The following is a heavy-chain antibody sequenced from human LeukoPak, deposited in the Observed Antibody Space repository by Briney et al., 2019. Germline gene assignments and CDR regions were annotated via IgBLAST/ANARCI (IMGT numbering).Heavy chain of an antibody. D-gene: IGHD1-7*01. J-gene: IGHJ3*02. CDR2: IYYSGST. Sequence: SETLSLTCTVSGGSISSGGYYWSWIRQHPGKGLEWIGYIYYSGSTYYNPSLKSRVTISVDTSKNQFSLKLSSVTAADTAVYYCASGGGELPGAFDIWGQGTMVTVSS. CDR1: GGSISSGGYY. CDR3: ASGGGELPGAFDI. V-gene: IGHV4-31*03.